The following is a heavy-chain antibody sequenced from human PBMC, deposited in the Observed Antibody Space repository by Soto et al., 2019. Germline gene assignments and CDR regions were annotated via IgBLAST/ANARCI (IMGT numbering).Heavy chain of an antibody. CDR2: IIPIFGTE. D-gene: IGHD4-17*01. Sequence: QVQLVQSGAEVKKPGSSVKVSCKASGVTFSSYAISWVRQAPVQGLEWMGGIIPIFGTENYAQKFQGRGTITADESTSTANIDLSSLRSEDKAVYYCARVGAHDYGDLPDAFDILGQGKMVTVSS. CDR1: GVTFSSYA. CDR3: ARVGAHDYGDLPDAFDI. V-gene: IGHV1-69*01. J-gene: IGHJ3*02.